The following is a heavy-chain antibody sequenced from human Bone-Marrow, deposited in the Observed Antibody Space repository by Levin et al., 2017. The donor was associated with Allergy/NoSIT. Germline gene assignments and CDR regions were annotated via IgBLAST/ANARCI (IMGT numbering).Heavy chain of an antibody. CDR2: TNQDGSEE. D-gene: IGHD6-19*01. V-gene: IGHV3-7*01. CDR3: ARGRSVDV. J-gene: IGHJ6*02. Sequence: GESLKISCTASGFTFSNSWMTWVRQAPGKGLEWVASTNQDGSEEYYVDSVKGRFTISRDNVKNSLFFQMNDLRVEDTAVYYCARGRSVDVWGQGTTVIVSS. CDR1: GFTFSNSW.